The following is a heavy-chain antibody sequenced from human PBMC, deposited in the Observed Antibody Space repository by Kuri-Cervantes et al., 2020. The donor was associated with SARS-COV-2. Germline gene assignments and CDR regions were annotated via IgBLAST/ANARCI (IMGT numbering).Heavy chain of an antibody. CDR1: GFTFSSYD. D-gene: IGHD4-17*01. Sequence: GGSLRLSCAASGFTFSSYDMHWVRQATGKGLEWVSAIGTAGDTYYPGSVKGRFTISRENAKNSLHLQMNSLRAEDTALYYCAKIDYGDYGSSFDYWGQGTLVTVSS. V-gene: IGHV3-13*01. CDR2: IGTAGDT. J-gene: IGHJ4*02. CDR3: AKIDYGDYGSSFDY.